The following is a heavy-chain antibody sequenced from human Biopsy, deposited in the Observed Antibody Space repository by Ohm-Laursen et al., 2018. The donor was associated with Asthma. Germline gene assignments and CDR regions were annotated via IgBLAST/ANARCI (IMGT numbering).Heavy chain of an antibody. CDR2: IAWDGINS. V-gene: IGHV3-30*03. D-gene: IGHD2-21*01. CDR3: ARAGESDLVGGLDV. CDR1: GFAVSRDH. Sequence: SLRLSCSASGFAVSRDHMFWVRQAPGKGLEWVAFIAWDGINSYYADSVKGRFTISRDNSRNTLYLQKNSLRADDTAVYYCARAGESDLVGGLDVWGQGTTVIVS. J-gene: IGHJ6*02.